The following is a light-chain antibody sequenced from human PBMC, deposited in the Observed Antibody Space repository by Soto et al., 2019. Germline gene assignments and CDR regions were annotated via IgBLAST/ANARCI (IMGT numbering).Light chain of an antibody. CDR3: QQRTDWTFT. V-gene: IGKV3-11*01. Sequence: EIVLTQSPATLSLSPGERATLSCRASESVSTYLAWYQQKPGQAPRLLISDASNRATGVPARFSGSGSGTDFTLTISSLKPEDFAVYHCQQRTDWTFTFGPGTKVAFK. CDR2: DAS. J-gene: IGKJ3*01. CDR1: ESVSTY.